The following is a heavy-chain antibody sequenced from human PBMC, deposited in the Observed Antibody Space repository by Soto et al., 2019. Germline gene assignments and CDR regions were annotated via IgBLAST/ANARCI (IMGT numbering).Heavy chain of an antibody. Sequence: QVQLVQSGAEVKKPGASVKVSCKASGYTFTDYYIHWVRQAPGQGLEWMGMINPSGGSTDYAQKFRGRVTMTRYTSPGTVYMELSSLRSEDTAVYYCARPPFPGCINAVCYPFDYWGQGTLVTVSS. CDR1: GYTFTDYY. CDR2: INPSGGST. V-gene: IGHV1-46*01. J-gene: IGHJ4*02. CDR3: ARPPFPGCINAVCYPFDY. D-gene: IGHD2-8*01.